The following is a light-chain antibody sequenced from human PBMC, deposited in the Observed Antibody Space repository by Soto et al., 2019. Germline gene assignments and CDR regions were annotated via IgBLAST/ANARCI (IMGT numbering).Light chain of an antibody. V-gene: IGLV2-8*01. Sequence: QSVLTQPPSASGSPGQSVAISCTGTSRDVGGQNYVSWYQQHPGKAPKLIIYAVSNRPSGVPDRFSGSKSGNTASLTISGLRAEDEADYYCCSHAGNNNYVFGTGTKLTVX. CDR2: AVS. J-gene: IGLJ1*01. CDR1: SRDVGGQNY. CDR3: CSHAGNNNYV.